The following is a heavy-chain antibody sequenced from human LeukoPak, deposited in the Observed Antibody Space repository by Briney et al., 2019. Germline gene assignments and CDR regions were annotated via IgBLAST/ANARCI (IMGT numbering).Heavy chain of an antibody. V-gene: IGHV4-34*01. D-gene: IGHD2-8*01. CDR3: ARREYCTNGVCVVPFYFDY. CDR1: GGSFSGYY. Sequence: ASETLSLTCAVYGGSFSGYYWSWIRQPPGKGLEWIGEINHSGSTNYNPSLKSRVTISVDTSKNQFSLKLSSVTAADTAVYYCARREYCTNGVCVVPFYFDYWGQGTLVTVSS. J-gene: IGHJ4*02. CDR2: INHSGST.